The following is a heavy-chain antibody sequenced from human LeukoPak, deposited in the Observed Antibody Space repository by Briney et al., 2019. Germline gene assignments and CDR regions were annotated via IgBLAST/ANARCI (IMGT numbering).Heavy chain of an antibody. J-gene: IGHJ4*02. V-gene: IGHV3-15*05. CDR2: IKSKIDGGTT. CDR1: GFTFSNAW. CDR3: TTSVRGDGREIDC. D-gene: IGHD5/OR15-5a*01. Sequence: PGGSLRLSCAASGFTFSNAWMSWVRQAPGKGLEWVARIKSKIDGGTTDYAAPVKGRFIISRDDSKNTLYLQMNSLKTEDTAVYYCTTSVRGDGREIDCWGQGTLVTVSS.